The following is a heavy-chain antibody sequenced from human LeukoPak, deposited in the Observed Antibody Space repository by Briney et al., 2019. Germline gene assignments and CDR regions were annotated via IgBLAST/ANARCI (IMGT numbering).Heavy chain of an antibody. D-gene: IGHD6-13*01. V-gene: IGHV4-4*02. CDR2: IYHSGRT. J-gene: IGHJ4*02. CDR3: SSGSGYRIEN. Sequence: TSGTLSLTCTVSGGSISSGNWWSWVRQSPGKGLEWIGEIYHSGRTNYNPSLKGRVTISVDTSKNQFSLKLNSVTTADTAVYHCSSGSGYRIENWGQGTLVTVSS. CDR1: GGSISSGNW.